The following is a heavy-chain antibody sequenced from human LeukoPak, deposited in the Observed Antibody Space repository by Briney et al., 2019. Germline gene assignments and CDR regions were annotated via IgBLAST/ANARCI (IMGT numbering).Heavy chain of an antibody. CDR2: INPNNGGT. J-gene: IGHJ4*02. Sequence: ASVKVSCKAAGYTFTGYYMHWVRQAPGQGLEWMGWINPNNGGTNYAQKFQGRVIMTRDTSISTAYMELSRLRSDDTAVYYCARDTAMVQFDYWGQGTLVTVSS. CDR1: GYTFTGYY. V-gene: IGHV1-2*02. CDR3: ARDTAMVQFDY. D-gene: IGHD5-18*01.